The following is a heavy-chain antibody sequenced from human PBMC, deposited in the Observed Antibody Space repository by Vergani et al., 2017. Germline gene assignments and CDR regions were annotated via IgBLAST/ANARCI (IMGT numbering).Heavy chain of an antibody. J-gene: IGHJ4*02. CDR2: IQYDGSGI. Sequence: QVQLVESGGGVVQPGGSLRLSCVASGFRVSNSGMHWVRQTPGKGLEWVAFIQYDGSGIFYADFVEGRFTISRDNSKNSLYLKMRSLRFDDTAVYYCANAGSETRIRGQLDYWGQG. D-gene: IGHD3-10*01. CDR1: GFRVSNSG. V-gene: IGHV3-30*02. CDR3: ANAGSETRIRGQLDY.